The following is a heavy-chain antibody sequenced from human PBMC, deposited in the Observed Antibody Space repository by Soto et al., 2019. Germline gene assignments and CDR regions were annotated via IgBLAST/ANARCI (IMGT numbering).Heavy chain of an antibody. V-gene: IGHV4-59*01. D-gene: IGHD6-13*01. CDR3: ARYPYSSSWSRTSRAWYYYYGMDV. CDR1: GVSISSYY. CDR2: ISHTGDT. Sequence: SDTLSLTCSVSGVSISSYYWSWIRQPPGMGLEWIGYISHTGDTNSNPSLTSRVSISVDSSKNQFSLKVTSVTAADTAVYYCARYPYSSSWSRTSRAWYYYYGMDVWGQGTTVT. J-gene: IGHJ6*02.